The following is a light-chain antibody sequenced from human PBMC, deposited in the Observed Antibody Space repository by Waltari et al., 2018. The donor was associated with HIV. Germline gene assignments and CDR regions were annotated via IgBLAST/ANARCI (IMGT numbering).Light chain of an antibody. V-gene: IGLV1-47*01. CDR1: KSNIGRHF. Sequence: QSVLTQPPSASGTPGQTLSISCPGSKSNIGRHFELRYQQLPGAAPKLLIYKNNQRPSGVPDRFSGSKSGTSASLTISGLRSEDEADYYCAVWDDNLSGYVFGTGTKVTVL. CDR3: AVWDDNLSGYV. CDR2: KNN. J-gene: IGLJ1*01.